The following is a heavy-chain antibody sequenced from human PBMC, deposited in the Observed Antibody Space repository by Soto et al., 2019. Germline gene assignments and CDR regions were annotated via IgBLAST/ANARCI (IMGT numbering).Heavy chain of an antibody. CDR1: GYSFTSYW. V-gene: IGHV5-10-1*01. CDR3: ARRKSRYSDYYYYYGMDV. D-gene: IGHD2-15*01. Sequence: GESLKISCKGSGYSFTSYWISWVRQMPGKGLEWMGRIDPSDSYTNYSPSFQGHVTIPADKSISTAYLQWSSLKASDTAMYYCARRKSRYSDYYYYYGMDVWGQGTTVTVSS. CDR2: IDPSDSYT. J-gene: IGHJ6*02.